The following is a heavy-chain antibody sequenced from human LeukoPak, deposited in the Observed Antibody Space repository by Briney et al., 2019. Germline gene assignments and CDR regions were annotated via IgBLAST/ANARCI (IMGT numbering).Heavy chain of an antibody. D-gene: IGHD6-13*01. V-gene: IGHV3-30*02. J-gene: IGHJ4*02. Sequence: GRSLRLSCAASGFTFSSYGMHWVRQAPGKGLEWVAFIRYDGSNKYYADSVEGRFTISRDNSENTLYLQMNSLRAEDTAVYYCAKFLAAANFDYWGQGTLVTVSS. CDR1: GFTFSSYG. CDR3: AKFLAAANFDY. CDR2: IRYDGSNK.